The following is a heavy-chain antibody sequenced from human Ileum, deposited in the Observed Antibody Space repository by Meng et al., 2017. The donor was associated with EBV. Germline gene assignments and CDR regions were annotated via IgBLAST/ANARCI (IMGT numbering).Heavy chain of an antibody. Sequence: QRWGGRLFQASETLSLTCAVYGGSCSGYYWSWIRQPPGKGLEWIGEINHSGNTNYNPSLKSRVNISLDTSKNQFSLKLSSVTAADTAVYYCARYRLQNDYGDQLCYFDYLGQGTLVTVSS. CDR2: INHSGNT. D-gene: IGHD4-17*01. CDR1: GGSCSGYY. CDR3: ARYRLQNDYGDQLCYFDY. J-gene: IGHJ4*02. V-gene: IGHV4-34*01.